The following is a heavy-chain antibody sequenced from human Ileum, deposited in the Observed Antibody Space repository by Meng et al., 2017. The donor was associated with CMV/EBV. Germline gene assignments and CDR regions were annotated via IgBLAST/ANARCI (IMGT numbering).Heavy chain of an antibody. CDR3: ARARGRDLLYSYFGMDV. CDR2: LNWNGDNP. V-gene: IGHV3-20*04. CDR1: GFTFDDYG. D-gene: IGHD3-16*01. J-gene: IGHJ6*02. Sequence: GKSLKISCAASGFTFDDYGMSWVRQRPGKGLEWVSGLNWNGDNPGYADSVKGRFIVSRDNAKNSLYLQMNSLRVEDTAVYYCARARGRDLLYSYFGMDVWGQGTMVTVSS.